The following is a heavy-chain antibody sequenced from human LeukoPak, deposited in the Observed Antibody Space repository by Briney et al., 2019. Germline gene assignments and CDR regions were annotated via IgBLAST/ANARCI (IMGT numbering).Heavy chain of an antibody. Sequence: GGSLRLSCAASGFTFSTYWMTSVRETPGKRLEWVANIKEDGGEQNYVDAVEGRFTISRDNTKNSVFVQMTGLRAEDTAVYYCARDRAVAGLFDNWGQGTLVTVSS. J-gene: IGHJ4*02. D-gene: IGHD6-19*01. CDR3: ARDRAVAGLFDN. V-gene: IGHV3-7*01. CDR2: IKEDGGEQ. CDR1: GFTFSTYW.